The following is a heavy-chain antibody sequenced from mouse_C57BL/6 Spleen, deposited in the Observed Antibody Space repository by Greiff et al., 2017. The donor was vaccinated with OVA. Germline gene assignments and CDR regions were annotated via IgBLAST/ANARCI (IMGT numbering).Heavy chain of an antibody. V-gene: IGHV1-82*01. CDR2: IYPGDGDT. D-gene: IGHD1-1*01. Sequence: QVQLQQSGPELVKPGASVKISCKASGYAFSSSWMNWVKQRPGKGLEWIGRIYPGDGDTNYNGKFKGKATLTADKSSSTAYMQLSSLTSADSAVXFCAKSTVVATGDAMDYWGQGTSVTVSA. CDR3: AKSTVVATGDAMDY. CDR1: GYAFSSSW. J-gene: IGHJ4*01.